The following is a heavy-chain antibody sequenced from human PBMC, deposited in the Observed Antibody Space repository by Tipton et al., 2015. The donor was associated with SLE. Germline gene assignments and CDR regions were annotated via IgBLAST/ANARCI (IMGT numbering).Heavy chain of an antibody. CDR2: IYTRGST. Sequence: TLSLTCTVSGGSISSGSYYWSWIRQSAGEGLEWIGRIYTRGSTNYNLSLKSRVAISLDTSKNQISLRLTSVTAADTAVYYCARVVKGSSWYWFDPWGQGTLVTVSS. CDR3: ARVVKGSSWYWFDP. V-gene: IGHV4-61*02. J-gene: IGHJ5*02. D-gene: IGHD6-13*01. CDR1: GGSISSGSYY.